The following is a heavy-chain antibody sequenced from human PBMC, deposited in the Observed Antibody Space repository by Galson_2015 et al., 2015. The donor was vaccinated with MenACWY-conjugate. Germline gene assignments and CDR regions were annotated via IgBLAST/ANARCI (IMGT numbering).Heavy chain of an antibody. CDR3: ARGNYYVSGTYYKSANFDY. D-gene: IGHD3-10*01. CDR1: GGSISINYW. V-gene: IGHV4-4*02. CDR2: VYHSGST. Sequence: AVSGGSISINYWWPWVRPPPGKGLEWIGEVYHSGSTNYNPSLKSRLTVSVDKSKNQFSLKLSSVTAADTAVYYCARGNYYVSGTYYKSANFDYWGQGSLVTVSS. J-gene: IGHJ4*02.